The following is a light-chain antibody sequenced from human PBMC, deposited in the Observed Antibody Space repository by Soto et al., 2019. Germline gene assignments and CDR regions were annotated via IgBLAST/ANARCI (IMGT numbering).Light chain of an antibody. Sequence: QPVLTQSPSASASLGASVKLTCTLSSGHSSYAIAWHQQQPEKGPRYLMKLNSDGSHSKGDGIPDRFSGSSSGAERYRTISSLQSEDEADYYGQTWGTGLLVFGGGTKLTVL. CDR2: LNSDGSH. V-gene: IGLV4-69*01. CDR3: QTWGTGLLV. J-gene: IGLJ3*02. CDR1: SGHSSYA.